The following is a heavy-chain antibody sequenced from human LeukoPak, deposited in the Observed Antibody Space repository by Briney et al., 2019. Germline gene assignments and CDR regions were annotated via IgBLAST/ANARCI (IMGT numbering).Heavy chain of an antibody. V-gene: IGHV4-34*01. D-gene: IGHD2-2*02. CDR2: INHSGST. CDR3: ARENIVVVPAAIQGWFDP. Sequence: MASETLSLTCAVYGGSFSGYYWSWIRQPPGKGLEWIGEINHSGSTNYNPSLKSRVTISVDTSKNQFSLKLSSVTAADTAVYYCARENIVVVPAAIQGWFDPWGQGTLVTVSS. CDR1: GGSFSGYY. J-gene: IGHJ5*02.